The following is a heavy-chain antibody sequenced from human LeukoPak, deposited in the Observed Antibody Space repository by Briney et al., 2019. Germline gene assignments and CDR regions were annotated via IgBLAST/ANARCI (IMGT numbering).Heavy chain of an antibody. Sequence: PGGSLRLSCAAFGFTFSNAWISWVRQAPGKGLEWVGRIKSKTDGGATDYAAPVKGRFTISRDDSQNMLYLQMNSLKTEDTAMYYCTTRVTGDFRSYFDCWGQGTLVTVSS. CDR2: IKSKTDGGAT. V-gene: IGHV3-15*01. J-gene: IGHJ4*02. CDR1: GFTFSNAW. CDR3: TTRVTGDFRSYFDC. D-gene: IGHD7-27*01.